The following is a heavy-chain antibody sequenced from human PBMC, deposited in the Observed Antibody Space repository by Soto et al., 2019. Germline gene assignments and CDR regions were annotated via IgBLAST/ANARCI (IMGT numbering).Heavy chain of an antibody. CDR3: ARGSFYGDYYYYCMDV. V-gene: IGHV1-69*02. D-gene: IGHD4-17*01. J-gene: IGHJ6*03. Sequence: QVQLVQSGAEVKKPGSSVKVSCKASGGTFSSYTISWVRQAPGQGLEWMGRIIPILGIANYAQKFQGRVTMTADNSTSTADMELSRVRSDDTAVYYCARGSFYGDYYYYCMDVWGKGTTVAVSS. CDR2: IIPILGIA. CDR1: GGTFSSYT.